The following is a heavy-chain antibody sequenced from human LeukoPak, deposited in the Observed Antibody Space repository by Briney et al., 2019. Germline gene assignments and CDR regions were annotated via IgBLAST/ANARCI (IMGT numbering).Heavy chain of an antibody. CDR3: ARHAMATANQHFDY. CDR2: IYYSGGT. V-gene: IGHV4-59*08. CDR1: GGSISSYY. J-gene: IGHJ4*02. Sequence: PSETLSLTCTVSGGSISSYYWSWIRQPPGKGLEGIGYIYYSGGTNYNPPLKSRVTISVDTSKKQLSLKVTSVTAADTAVYYCARHAMATANQHFDYWGQGTLVTVSS. D-gene: IGHD5-24*01.